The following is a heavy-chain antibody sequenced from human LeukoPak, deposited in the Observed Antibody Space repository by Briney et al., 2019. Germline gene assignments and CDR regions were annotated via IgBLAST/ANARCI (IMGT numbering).Heavy chain of an antibody. Sequence: PGGSLRLSCAASGFTFSSYAMHWVRQAPGKGLEWVAVISDDGSHKHYADSGKGRFTISRDNSKNTLYLQMNSLRDGDTAVYYCAASYSSSWHNFDYWGQGALVTVSS. J-gene: IGHJ4*02. CDR3: AASYSSSWHNFDY. D-gene: IGHD6-13*01. V-gene: IGHV3-30-3*01. CDR1: GFTFSSYA. CDR2: ISDDGSHK.